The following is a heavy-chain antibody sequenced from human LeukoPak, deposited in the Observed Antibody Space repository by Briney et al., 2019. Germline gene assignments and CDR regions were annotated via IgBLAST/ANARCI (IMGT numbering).Heavy chain of an antibody. V-gene: IGHV3-53*01. CDR3: ARDAYRYENDGFFDN. D-gene: IGHD3-10*01. Sequence: PGGSLRLSCAASGFTVSSDYMAWVRQAPGKGLDWVSIIYSGGNTYYVDSVKGRFTISRDNSKNMLYIQMDNLRAEDTAVYYCARDAYRYENDGFFDNWGQGTLVTVSS. CDR1: GFTVSSDY. J-gene: IGHJ4*02. CDR2: IYSGGNT.